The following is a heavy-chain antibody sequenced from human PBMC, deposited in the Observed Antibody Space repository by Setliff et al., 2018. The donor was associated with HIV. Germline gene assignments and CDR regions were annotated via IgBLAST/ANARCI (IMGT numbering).Heavy chain of an antibody. J-gene: IGHJ4*02. D-gene: IGHD2-15*01. CDR1: GYTLTELS. Sequence: ASVKVSCKVSGYTLTELSMHWVRQAPGQGLEWMGIIYPSDGSTNYAQKFQGRVTMTRDTSASTIYMELSSLRSEDTAVYYCARQDIILDYWGQGTLVTVSS. CDR3: ARQDIILDY. CDR2: IYPSDGST. V-gene: IGHV1-46*01.